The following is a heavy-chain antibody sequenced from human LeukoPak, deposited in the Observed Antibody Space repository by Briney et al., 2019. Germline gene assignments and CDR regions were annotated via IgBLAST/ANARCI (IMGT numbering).Heavy chain of an antibody. D-gene: IGHD6-13*01. CDR3: ARALVAAAGTKPGMDV. CDR1: GGSFSGYY. CDR2: INHSGST. J-gene: IGHJ6*01. Sequence: PSETLSLTCAVYGGSFSGYYWSWIRQPPGKGLEWIGEINHSGSTNYNPSLKSRVTISVDTSKNQFSLKLSSVTAAAPAVYYRARALVAAAGTKPGMDVWGQGTTVTVSS. V-gene: IGHV4-34*01.